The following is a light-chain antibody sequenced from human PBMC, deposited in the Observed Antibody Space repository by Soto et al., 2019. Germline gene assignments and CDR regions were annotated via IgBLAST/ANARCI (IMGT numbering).Light chain of an antibody. V-gene: IGLV4-60*03. CDR2: LEGSGSY. J-gene: IGLJ7*01. CDR1: SGHSSYI. Sequence: QPVLTQSSSASASLGSSVKLTCTLSSGHSSYIIAWHQQQPGKAPRYLMKLEGSGSYNKGSGVPDRFSGSSSGADRYLTISNLQSEDEADYYCETGDSYAVFGGGTQLTVL. CDR3: ETGDSYAV.